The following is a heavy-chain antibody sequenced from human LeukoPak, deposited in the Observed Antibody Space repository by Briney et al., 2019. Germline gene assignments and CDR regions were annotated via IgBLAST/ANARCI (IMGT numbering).Heavy chain of an antibody. CDR1: GSTFSSSA. CDR2: ISSSGGST. V-gene: IGHV3-23*01. D-gene: IGHD1-26*01. CDR3: ATGSGNYYYYVDY. J-gene: IGHJ4*02. Sequence: GRSLRLSCVASGSASGSTFSSSAMTWVRQAPGKGLEWVSTISSSGGSTYYADSVKGRFTISRDNSKTTLYLQMNSLRAEDTATYYCATGSGNYYYYVDYWGQGTLVTVSS.